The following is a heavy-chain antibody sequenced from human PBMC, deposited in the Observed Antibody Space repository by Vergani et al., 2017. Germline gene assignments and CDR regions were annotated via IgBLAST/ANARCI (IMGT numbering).Heavy chain of an antibody. D-gene: IGHD3-10*01. Sequence: EVQLVESGGGLIQPGGSLRPSCAASGFTVSSNYMSWVRQAPGKGLEWVAVIYSGGSTYYADSVKGRFTISRDNSKNTLYLQMTRLRAEDTAVYYCAAKVLWFGEPSDYWGQGTLVTVSS. CDR1: GFTVSSNY. J-gene: IGHJ4*02. V-gene: IGHV3-53*01. CDR2: IYSGGST. CDR3: AAKVLWFGEPSDY.